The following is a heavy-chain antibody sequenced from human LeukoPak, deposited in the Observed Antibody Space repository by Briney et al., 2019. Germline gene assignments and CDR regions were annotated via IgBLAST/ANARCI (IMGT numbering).Heavy chain of an antibody. CDR1: GFTFSSYA. Sequence: GGSLRLSCAASGFTFSSYAMHWVRQAPGKGLEWGAVISYDGSNKYYADSVKGRFTISRDNSKTTLYLQMNSLRAEDTAVYYCARDSYCSGGSCYFYYYYYYYMDVWGKGTTVTVSS. CDR3: ARDSYCSGGSCYFYYYYYYYMDV. D-gene: IGHD2-15*01. CDR2: ISYDGSNK. V-gene: IGHV3-30*04. J-gene: IGHJ6*03.